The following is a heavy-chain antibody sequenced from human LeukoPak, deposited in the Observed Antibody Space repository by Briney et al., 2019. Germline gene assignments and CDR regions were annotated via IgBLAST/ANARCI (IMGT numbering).Heavy chain of an antibody. V-gene: IGHV3-30*18. CDR2: ISYDGSNK. CDR3: PKDYDDIVVVVAGYYYYYGMDV. D-gene: IGHD2-15*01. CDR1: GFTFSSYG. J-gene: IGHJ6*02. Sequence: GRSLRLSCAASGFTFSSYGTHWVRQAPGKGLEWVAVISYDGSNKYYADSVKGRFTISRDNSKNTLYLQMNSLRAEDTAVYYCPKDYDDIVVVVAGYYYYYGMDVWGQGTTVTVSS.